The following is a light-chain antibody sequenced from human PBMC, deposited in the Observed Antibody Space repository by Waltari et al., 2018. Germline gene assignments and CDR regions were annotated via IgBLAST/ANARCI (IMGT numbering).Light chain of an antibody. Sequence: EIVMTQSPATLSVSPGERATLSCRASQSVSSNLAWYPQKPGQAPRLLIYGASTRATGIPARFSGSGSGTEFTLTISSLQSEDFAVYYCQQYNNWPPWTFGQGTKVGVK. CDR1: QSVSSN. CDR3: QQYNNWPPWT. V-gene: IGKV3-15*01. CDR2: GAS. J-gene: IGKJ1*01.